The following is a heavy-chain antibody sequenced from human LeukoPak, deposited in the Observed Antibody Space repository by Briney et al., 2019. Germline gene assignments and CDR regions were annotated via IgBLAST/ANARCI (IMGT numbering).Heavy chain of an antibody. V-gene: IGHV3-NL1*01. D-gene: IGHD3-22*01. Sequence: GGSLRLSCTASGFTFRIYAMTWVRQAPGKGLEWVSGIDGGGSNTNYADSVKGRLTVSRDNSKNTLYLQMNSLRAEDTAVYYCAKSTAYSISMIVVIKPMDAWGQGTTVTVSS. CDR3: AKSTAYSISMIVVIKPMDA. CDR2: IDGGGSNT. CDR1: GFTFRIYA. J-gene: IGHJ6*02.